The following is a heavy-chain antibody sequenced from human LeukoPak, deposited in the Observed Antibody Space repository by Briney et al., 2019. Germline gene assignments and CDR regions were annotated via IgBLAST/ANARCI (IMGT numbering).Heavy chain of an antibody. V-gene: IGHV4-34*01. CDR1: GGSFSGYY. D-gene: IGHD3-3*01. CDR2: INHSGST. J-gene: IGHJ4*02. Sequence: SETLSLTCGVYGGSFSGYYWSWIRQPPGKGLEWIGEINHSGSTNYNPSLKSRVTISVDTSKNQFSLKLSSVTAADTAVYYCARDAYDFWSGERDYWGQGTLVTVSS. CDR3: ARDAYDFWSGERDY.